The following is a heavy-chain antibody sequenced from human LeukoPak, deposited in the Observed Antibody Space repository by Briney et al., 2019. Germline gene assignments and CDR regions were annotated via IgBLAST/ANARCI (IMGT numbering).Heavy chain of an antibody. CDR2: ISSSSSYI. J-gene: IGHJ4*02. CDR1: GFTFSSYS. V-gene: IGHV3-21*01. D-gene: IGHD5-12*01. CDR3: ARADFGYPFDY. Sequence: GGSLRLSCAASGFTFSSYSMNWVSQAPGKGLEWVSSISSSSSYIYYADSVKGRFTIPRDNAKNSLYLQMNSLRAEDTAVYYCARADFGYPFDYWGQGTLVTVSS.